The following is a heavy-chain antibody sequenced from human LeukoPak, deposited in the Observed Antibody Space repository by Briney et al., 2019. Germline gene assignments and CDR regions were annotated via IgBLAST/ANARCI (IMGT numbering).Heavy chain of an antibody. CDR2: IKQDGSEK. CDR1: GFTFSSYW. Sequence: PGGSLRLSCAASGFTFSSYWMSWVRQAPGKGLEWVANIKQDGSEKYYVDSVKGRFTISRDNAKNSLYLQMNSLRAEDTAVYYCAKEPLPARLRGYYYYYYMDVWGKGTTVTISS. CDR3: AKEPLPARLRGYYYYYYMDV. J-gene: IGHJ6*03. D-gene: IGHD5-12*01. V-gene: IGHV3-7*01.